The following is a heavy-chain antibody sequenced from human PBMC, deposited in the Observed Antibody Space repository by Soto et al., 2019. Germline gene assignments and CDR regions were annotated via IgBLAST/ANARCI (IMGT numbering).Heavy chain of an antibody. D-gene: IGHD2-15*01. CDR1: GGSISSYY. J-gene: IGHJ5*02. CDR3: ARLAGGCSGGSCSFWWFDP. V-gene: IGHV4-59*08. CDR2: IYYSGST. Sequence: QVQLQESGPGLVKPSETLSLTCTVSGGSISSYYWSWIRQPPGKGLEWIGYIYYSGSTNYNPSLKSRVTISVDTSKNQFSLKLSSVTAAETAVYYCARLAGGCSGGSCSFWWFDPWGQGTLVTVSS.